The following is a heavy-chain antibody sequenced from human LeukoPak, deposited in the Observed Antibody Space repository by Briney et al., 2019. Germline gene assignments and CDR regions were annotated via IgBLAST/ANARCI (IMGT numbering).Heavy chain of an antibody. CDR1: GFTFSSYG. J-gene: IGHJ4*02. D-gene: IGHD4-23*01. CDR3: AKGLTVVYIDY. Sequence: GRSLRLSCAASGFTFSSYGMHWVRQAPGKGLEWVAVISYDGSNKYYADSVKGRFTISGDNSKNTLYLQMNSLRAEDTAVYYCAKGLTVVYIDYWGQGTLVTVSS. CDR2: ISYDGSNK. V-gene: IGHV3-30*18.